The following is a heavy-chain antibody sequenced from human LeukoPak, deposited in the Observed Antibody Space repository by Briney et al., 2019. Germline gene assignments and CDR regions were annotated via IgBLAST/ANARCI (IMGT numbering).Heavy chain of an antibody. V-gene: IGHV4-39*01. CDR2: IYHNGST. D-gene: IGHD3-16*02. J-gene: IGHJ4*02. CDR3: ARRDIVKGGFDY. CDR1: GDTVNTRRYY. Sequence: SSETLSLTCPVSGDTVNTRRYYWGWIRQPPGKGLEWIGSIYHNGSTYYEPSLRSRVTISIDTSRNQFSLNLTSVTTADTALYFCARRDIVKGGFDYWGQGTLVTVSS.